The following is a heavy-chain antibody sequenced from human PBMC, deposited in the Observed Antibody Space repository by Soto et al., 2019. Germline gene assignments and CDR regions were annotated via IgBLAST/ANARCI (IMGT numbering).Heavy chain of an antibody. V-gene: IGHV1-69*13. CDR1: GGTFSSYA. CDR3: ARDSGSGGYYYYGMDV. Sequence: SVKVSCKASGGTFSSYAISWVRQAPGQGLEWMGGIIPIFGTANYAQKFQGRVTITADESTSTAYMELSSLRSEDTAVYYCARDSGSGGYYYYGMDVWGQGTTVTVSS. J-gene: IGHJ6*02. D-gene: IGHD3-10*01. CDR2: IIPIFGTA.